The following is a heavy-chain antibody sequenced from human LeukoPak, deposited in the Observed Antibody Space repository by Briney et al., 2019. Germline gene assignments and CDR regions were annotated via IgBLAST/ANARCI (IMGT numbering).Heavy chain of an antibody. J-gene: IGHJ4*02. V-gene: IGHV3-7*03. CDR1: GFTFSSYW. D-gene: IGHD2-15*01. CDR3: AKDVLPLGYCSGGSCYQLDY. Sequence: GGSLRLSCAASGFTFSSYWMNWARQAPGKGLEWVASINHNGNVNYYVDSVKGRFTISRDNAKNSLYLQMSNLRAEDTAVYYCAKDVLPLGYCSGGSCYQLDYWGQGTLVTVSS. CDR2: INHNGNVN.